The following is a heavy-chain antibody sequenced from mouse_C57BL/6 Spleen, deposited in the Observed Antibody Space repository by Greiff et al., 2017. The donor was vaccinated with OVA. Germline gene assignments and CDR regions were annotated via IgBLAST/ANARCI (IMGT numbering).Heavy chain of an antibody. CDR1: GYSITSGYY. V-gene: IGHV3-6*01. D-gene: IGHD1-1*01. J-gene: IGHJ3*01. CDR2: ISYDGSN. Sequence: ESGPGLVKPSQSLSLTCSVTGYSITSGYYWNWIRQFPGNKLEWMGYISYDGSNNYNPSLKNRISITRDTSKNQFFLKLNSVTTEDTATYYCARDGYGSSYGAYWGQGTLVTVSA. CDR3: ARDGYGSSYGAY.